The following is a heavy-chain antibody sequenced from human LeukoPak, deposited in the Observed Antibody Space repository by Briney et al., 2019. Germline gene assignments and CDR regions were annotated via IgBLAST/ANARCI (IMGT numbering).Heavy chain of an antibody. V-gene: IGHV3-49*04. D-gene: IGHD1-14*01. J-gene: IGHJ6*03. CDR2: IRSKAYGGTT. CDR3: TRNQPPNRPPYYYYYMDV. CDR1: GFTFGDYA. Sequence: GGSLRLSCTASGFTFGDYAMSWVRQAPGKGLEWVGFIRSKAYGGTTEYAASVKGRFTISRDDSKSIAYLQMNSLKTEDTAVYYCTRNQPPNRPPYYYYYMDVWGKGPTVPISS.